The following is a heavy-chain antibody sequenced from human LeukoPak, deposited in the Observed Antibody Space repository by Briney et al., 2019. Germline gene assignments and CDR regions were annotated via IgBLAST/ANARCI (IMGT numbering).Heavy chain of an antibody. V-gene: IGHV3-23*01. CDR1: GFTFSSYA. CDR3: AKGSYYDSSGSFYFDY. CDR2: ISGSGDNT. Sequence: GGSLRLSCVVSGFTFSSYAMSWVRQAPGKGLEWVSGISGSGDNTYYADSVKGRFTISRDNSKNTLYVQMNSLGTEDTAAYYCAKGSYYDSSGSFYFDYWGQGTLVTVSS. J-gene: IGHJ4*02. D-gene: IGHD3-22*01.